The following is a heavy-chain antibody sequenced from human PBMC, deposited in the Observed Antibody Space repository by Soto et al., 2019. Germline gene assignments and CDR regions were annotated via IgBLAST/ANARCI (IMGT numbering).Heavy chain of an antibody. CDR1: GYTFTSCY. V-gene: IGHV1-46*01. Sequence: ASVKVSCKASGYTFTSCYMHLVRQAPGQGLEWMGIINPSGGSTSYAQKFQGRVTMTRDTSTSTVYMELSSLRSEDTAVYYCARXADKLRFLEWLHNWFDPWGQGTLVTVSS. CDR2: INPSGGST. D-gene: IGHD3-3*01. CDR3: ARXADKLRFLEWLHNWFDP. J-gene: IGHJ5*02.